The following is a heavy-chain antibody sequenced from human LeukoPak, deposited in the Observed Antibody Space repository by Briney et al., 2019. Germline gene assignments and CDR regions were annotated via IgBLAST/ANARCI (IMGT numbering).Heavy chain of an antibody. Sequence: PSETLSLTCTVSGYSISSGYYWGWIRQPPGKGLEWIGSIYHSGSTYYNPSLKSRVTISVDTSKNQFSLKLSSVTAADTAVYYCARADVVVVAATADYYMDVWGKGTTVTVSS. CDR1: GYSISSGYY. CDR2: IYHSGST. CDR3: ARADVVVVAATADYYMDV. D-gene: IGHD2-15*01. J-gene: IGHJ6*03. V-gene: IGHV4-38-2*02.